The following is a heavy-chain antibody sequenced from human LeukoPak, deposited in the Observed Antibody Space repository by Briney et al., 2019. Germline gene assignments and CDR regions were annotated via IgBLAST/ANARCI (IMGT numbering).Heavy chain of an antibody. CDR3: WVCYDSSGYPHNFDY. D-gene: IGHD3-22*01. CDR2: ISYDGSNK. CDR1: GFTFSSYA. V-gene: IGHV3-30-3*01. Sequence: GRSLRLSCAASGFTFSSYAMHWVRQAPGKELEWVAVISYDGSNKYYADSVKGRFTISRDNSKNTLYLQMNSLRAEDTAVYYCWVCYDSSGYPHNFDYWGQGTLVTVSS. J-gene: IGHJ4*02.